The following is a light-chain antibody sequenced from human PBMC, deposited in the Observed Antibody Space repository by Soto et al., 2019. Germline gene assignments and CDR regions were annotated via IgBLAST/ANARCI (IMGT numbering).Light chain of an antibody. CDR2: DAS. V-gene: IGKV3-11*01. J-gene: IGKJ3*01. Sequence: EIVLTQSPATLAVSPGEVATLSCRASPSVSSYLAWYQQKPGQAPRLLIYDASNRATGSPARFSGSGSGTDFSLTISSLEPEDFAVYYCQQRSNWPPFTFGPGTKVDI. CDR3: QQRSNWPPFT. CDR1: PSVSSY.